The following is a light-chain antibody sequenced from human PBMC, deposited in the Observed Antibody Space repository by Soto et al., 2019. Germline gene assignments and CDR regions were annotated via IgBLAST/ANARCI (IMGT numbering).Light chain of an antibody. Sequence: DIQMTQSPSTLSASVGGRITITCRASQTINTWLAWYQQKPGKAPKILIYDVSRLESGVPSRFSGSASGTEFTLTISSLQPDDFATYYCQHYNSYSGTFGQGTKVDIK. CDR1: QTINTW. J-gene: IGKJ1*01. V-gene: IGKV1-5*01. CDR2: DVS. CDR3: QHYNSYSGT.